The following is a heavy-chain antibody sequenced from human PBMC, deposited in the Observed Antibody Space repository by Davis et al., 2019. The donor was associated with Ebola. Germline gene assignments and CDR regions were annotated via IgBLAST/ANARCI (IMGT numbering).Heavy chain of an antibody. CDR1: GFTFSSYA. D-gene: IGHD3-9*01. CDR2: ISGSGGST. J-gene: IGHJ4*02. Sequence: PGGSLRLSCAASGFTFSSYAMSWVRQAPGKGLEWVSAISGSGGSTYYAGSVKGRFTISRDNSKNTLYLQMNSLRAEDTAVYYCAKSPRYYDISHRDYYFDYWGQGTLVTVSS. V-gene: IGHV3-23*01. CDR3: AKSPRYYDISHRDYYFDY.